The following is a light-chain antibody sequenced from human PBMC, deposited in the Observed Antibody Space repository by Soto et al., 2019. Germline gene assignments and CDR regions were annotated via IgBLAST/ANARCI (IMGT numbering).Light chain of an antibody. CDR1: SSNIGSYY. CDR3: AAWDDSLSGAV. Sequence: QSVLTQPPSASGTPGQRVTISCSGSSSNIGSYYVYWYQQLPGTAPKLLIYSNNERPSGVPDRFSGSKSGTSASLAISGLRSEDEADYYCAAWDDSLSGAVFGGGTKVTVL. CDR2: SNN. J-gene: IGLJ3*02. V-gene: IGLV1-47*02.